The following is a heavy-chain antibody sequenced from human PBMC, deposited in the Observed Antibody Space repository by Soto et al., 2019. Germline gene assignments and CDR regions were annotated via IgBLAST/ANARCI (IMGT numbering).Heavy chain of an antibody. CDR1: GGTFNNYA. CDR3: AREVTVASYSFDF. Sequence: QVQLVQSGAVVKRPGSSVKVSCKAYGGTFNNYALSWVRQAPGQGLEWMGGIIPIFNSANYAQKFQGRVTITADDSTSTAYMELRSLRPDDTAGSYCAREVTVASYSFDFWGQGTLVTVSS. V-gene: IGHV1-69*01. D-gene: IGHD5-12*01. J-gene: IGHJ4*02. CDR2: IIPIFNSA.